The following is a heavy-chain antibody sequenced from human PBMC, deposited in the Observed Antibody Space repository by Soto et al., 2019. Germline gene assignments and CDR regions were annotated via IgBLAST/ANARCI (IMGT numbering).Heavy chain of an antibody. V-gene: IGHV1-18*01. Sequence: ASVKVSCKSSGYSFISHSITWVRQAPGQGLEWMGRISAYNGNTNYARKLQGRVTMTTDTSTSTAYMELRSLKSDDTAVYYCARGAFCGGAPGCRDMDVWGQGTTVTVSS. CDR2: ISAYNGNT. CDR3: ARGAFCGGAPGCRDMDV. J-gene: IGHJ6*02. D-gene: IGHD2-21*01. CDR1: GYSFISHS.